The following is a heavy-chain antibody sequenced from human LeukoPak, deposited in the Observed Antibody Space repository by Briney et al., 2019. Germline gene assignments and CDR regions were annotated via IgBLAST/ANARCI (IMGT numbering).Heavy chain of an antibody. D-gene: IGHD3-9*01. J-gene: IGHJ3*02. CDR2: INHSGST. Sequence: PSETLSLTCAVYGGSFSGYYWSWIRQPPGKGLDWIGEINHSGSTNYNPSLKSRVTISVDTSKNQFSLKLSSVTAADTAVYYCARGGDWLSPSNAFDIWGQGTMVTVSS. V-gene: IGHV4-34*01. CDR1: GGSFSGYY. CDR3: ARGGDWLSPSNAFDI.